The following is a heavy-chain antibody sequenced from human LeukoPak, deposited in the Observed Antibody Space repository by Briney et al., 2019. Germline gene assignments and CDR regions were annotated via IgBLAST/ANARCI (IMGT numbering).Heavy chain of an antibody. V-gene: IGHV1-24*01. Sequence: GASVKVSCKVSGYALTELSMHWVRQAPGKGLEWMGGFDPEDGETIYAQKFQGRVTMTEDTSTDTAYMELSSLRSEDTAVYYGARGGVVGEAFDIWGQGTMVTVSS. J-gene: IGHJ3*02. CDR3: ARGGVVGEAFDI. CDR2: FDPEDGET. D-gene: IGHD2-15*01. CDR1: GYALTELS.